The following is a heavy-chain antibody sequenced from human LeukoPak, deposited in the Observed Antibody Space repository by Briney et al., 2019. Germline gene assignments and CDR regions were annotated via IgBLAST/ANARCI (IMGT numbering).Heavy chain of an antibody. CDR2: IYHSGST. Sequence: SETLSLTCTVSGYSISSGYYWGWIRQPPGKGLEWIGSIYHSGSTYYNPSLKSRVTISVDTSKNQFSLKLGSVTAADTAVYYCARDGYTDSFDYWGQGTLVTVSS. CDR3: ARDGYTDSFDY. CDR1: GYSISSGYY. V-gene: IGHV4-38-2*02. J-gene: IGHJ4*02. D-gene: IGHD5-24*01.